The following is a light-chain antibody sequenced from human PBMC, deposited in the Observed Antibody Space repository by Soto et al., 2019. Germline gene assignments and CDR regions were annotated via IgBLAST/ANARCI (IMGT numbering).Light chain of an antibody. J-gene: IGKJ1*01. CDR1: QTVSSGF. Sequence: EIVLTQSPGTLSVSPGERATVSCRASQTVSSGFLAWYQQKVGQAPRLLIYGASTRATGIPDRFSGSGSGTDFTLTIDRLEPEDFAVYYCQQYNNWPPKTFGQGTKVDIK. V-gene: IGKV3-20*01. CDR3: QQYNNWPPKT. CDR2: GAS.